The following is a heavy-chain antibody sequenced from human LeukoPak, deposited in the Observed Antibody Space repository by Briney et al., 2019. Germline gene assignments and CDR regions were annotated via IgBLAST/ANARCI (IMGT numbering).Heavy chain of an antibody. CDR1: GFTFSSYG. V-gene: IGHV3-21*04. CDR2: ISSSSSYI. CDR3: ARDRGYSSSLI. Sequence: GGSLRLSCAASGFTFSSYGMHWVRQAPGKGLEWVSSISSSSSYIYYADSVKGRFTISRDNSKNTLYLQMNSLRAEDTAVYYCARDRGYSSSLIWGQGTLVTVSS. J-gene: IGHJ4*02. D-gene: IGHD6-6*01.